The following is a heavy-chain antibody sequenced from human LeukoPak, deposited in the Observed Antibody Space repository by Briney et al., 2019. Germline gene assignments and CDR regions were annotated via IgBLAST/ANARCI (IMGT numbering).Heavy chain of an antibody. Sequence: PSQTLSLTCTVSGGSISSGDYYWSWIRQPPGKGLEWIGYIYYSGSTYYNPSLKSRVTISVDRSKNQFSLKLSSVTAADTAVYYCARDENCSSTSCYRGVYYWGQGTLVTVSS. D-gene: IGHD2-2*01. J-gene: IGHJ4*02. V-gene: IGHV4-30-4*01. CDR3: ARDENCSSTSCYRGVYY. CDR1: GGSISSGDYY. CDR2: IYYSGST.